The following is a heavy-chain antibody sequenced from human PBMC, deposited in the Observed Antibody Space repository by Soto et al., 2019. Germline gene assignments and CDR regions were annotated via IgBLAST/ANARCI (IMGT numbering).Heavy chain of an antibody. V-gene: IGHV1-18*01. CDR2: ISGYNGNT. D-gene: IGHD6-19*01. J-gene: IGHJ4*02. CDR1: GYTLSNYA. CDR3: ARDTTYSSGWNFDY. Sequence: QVQLVQAGAEVKKPGASVKVSCKASGYTLSNYAITWVRQAPGQGLEWMGWISGYNGNTNYAQKLQGRVTMTTDTSTSTVYMELRSLRSDDTAVYYCARDTTYSSGWNFDYWGPGTLVTVSS.